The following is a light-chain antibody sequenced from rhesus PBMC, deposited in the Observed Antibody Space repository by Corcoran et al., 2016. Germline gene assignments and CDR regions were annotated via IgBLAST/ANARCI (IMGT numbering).Light chain of an antibody. J-gene: IGKJ2*01. CDR3: MQALEFPYS. CDR1: QSLLDSEDGDTY. V-gene: IGKV2-104*02. Sequence: DIVMTQTPLSLPVTPGEPASISCRSSQSLLDSEDGDTYLDWYLQKPGQSPQLLIYEVSNRASGVADRFSGSGADSDVTLKSSRVEAEDVGVYYGMQALEFPYSFGQGTKVDIK. CDR2: EVS.